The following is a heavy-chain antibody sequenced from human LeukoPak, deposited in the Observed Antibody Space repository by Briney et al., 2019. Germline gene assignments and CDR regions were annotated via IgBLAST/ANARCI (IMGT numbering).Heavy chain of an antibody. Sequence: SETLSHTCTVSGGSISSYYWSWIRQPPGKGLEWIGYIYYSGSTNYNPSLKSRVTISVDTSKNQFSLKLSSVTAADTAVYYCARAPHRSIAARLLGYYMDVWGKGTTVTVSS. CDR1: GGSISSYY. CDR3: ARAPHRSIAARLLGYYMDV. CDR2: IYYSGST. V-gene: IGHV4-59*01. D-gene: IGHD6-6*01. J-gene: IGHJ6*03.